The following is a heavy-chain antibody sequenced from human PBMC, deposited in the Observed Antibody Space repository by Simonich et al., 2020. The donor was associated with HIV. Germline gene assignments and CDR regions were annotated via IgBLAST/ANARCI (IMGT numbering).Heavy chain of an antibody. V-gene: IGHV4-59*01. CDR2: IFDNGFT. J-gene: IGHJ4*02. CDR1: GGSISRYY. Sequence: QLQLQESGPGLVKPSETLSLTCTVSGGSISRYYWSWIRQPPGKGLEWIGYIFDNGFTNYNPSLKRRVTISVDTSKNQFSLKMTSVTAADTAVYYCARAPDYGANVYFDYWGQGTLVTVSS. CDR3: ARAPDYGANVYFDY. D-gene: IGHD4-17*01.